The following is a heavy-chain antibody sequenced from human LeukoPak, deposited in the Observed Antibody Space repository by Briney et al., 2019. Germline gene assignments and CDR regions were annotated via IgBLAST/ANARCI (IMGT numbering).Heavy chain of an antibody. J-gene: IGHJ4*02. CDR1: GFTFSSYA. CDR3: AKVRITMIVVGANYDY. D-gene: IGHD3-22*01. Sequence: GGSLRLSCAASGFTFSSYAMSWVRQAPGKGLEWVSAISGSGGSTYYADSVKGRFTISRDNSKNTLYLQMNSLRAEDTAVYYCAKVRITMIVVGANYDYWGQGALVTVSS. CDR2: ISGSGGST. V-gene: IGHV3-23*01.